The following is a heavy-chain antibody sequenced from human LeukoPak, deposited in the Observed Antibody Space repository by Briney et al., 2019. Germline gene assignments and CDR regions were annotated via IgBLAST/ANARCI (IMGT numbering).Heavy chain of an antibody. V-gene: IGHV1-2*02. CDR1: GYTFTGYY. J-gene: IGHJ4*02. CDR2: INPNSGGT. CDR3: ARDHGGQQLSNFDY. D-gene: IGHD6-13*01. Sequence: GASVKVSCKASGYTFTGYYMHWVRQAPGQGLEWMGWINPNSGGTNYAQKFQGRVTMTRDTSISTAYMELSRLRSDDTAVYYCARDHGGQQLSNFDYWGQGTLVTVSS.